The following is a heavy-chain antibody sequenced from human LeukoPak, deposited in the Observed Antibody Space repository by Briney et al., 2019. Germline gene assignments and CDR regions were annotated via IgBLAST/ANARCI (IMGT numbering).Heavy chain of an antibody. D-gene: IGHD6-13*01. CDR3: ARGGYSSSWPLFDY. Sequence: GGSLRLSCAASGFTFSSYWMSWVRQAPGKGLEWVANIKQDGSEKYYVDSVKGRFTISRDNAKNSLYLQMNSLRAEDTAVYYCARGGYSSSWPLFDYWGQGTLVTVSS. J-gene: IGHJ4*02. CDR2: IKQDGSEK. CDR1: GFTFSSYW. V-gene: IGHV3-7*01.